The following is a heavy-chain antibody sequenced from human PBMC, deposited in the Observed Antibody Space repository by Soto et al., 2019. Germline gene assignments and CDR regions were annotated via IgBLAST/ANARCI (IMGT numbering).Heavy chain of an antibody. CDR2: VSGSGGST. CDR1: GFTFSSYA. CDR3: AKSCSGWYAAFDI. V-gene: IGHV3-23*01. J-gene: IGHJ3*02. D-gene: IGHD6-19*01. Sequence: EVQLLESGGGLVEPGGSLRLSRAASGFTFSSYAMSWVREAPGKGLEWVSAVSGSGGSTYYADSVKGRFTISRDNSKNTLYLQMNSLRAEDTAVYYCAKSCSGWYAAFDIWGQGTMVTVSS.